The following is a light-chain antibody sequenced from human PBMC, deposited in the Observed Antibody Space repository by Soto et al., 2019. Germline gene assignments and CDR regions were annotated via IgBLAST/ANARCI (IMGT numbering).Light chain of an antibody. Sequence: EIVLTHSPATLSVSPVEIATRSFRASRSVSSNLAWYQQKPGQAPRLLIYGASTRATGIPARFSGSGSGTEFTLTISSLQSEDFAVYYCQQYGSSPQTFGQGTKVDIK. CDR1: RSVSSN. V-gene: IGKV3-15*01. CDR3: QQYGSSPQT. CDR2: GAS. J-gene: IGKJ1*01.